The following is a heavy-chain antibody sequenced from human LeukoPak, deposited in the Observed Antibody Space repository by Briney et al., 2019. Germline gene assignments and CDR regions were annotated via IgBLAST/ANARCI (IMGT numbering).Heavy chain of an antibody. V-gene: IGHV4-59*11. Sequence: PSETLSLTCTVSGGSISSHFWSWIRQPPGKGLEWIGYIYYTGDTNYNPSLKSRVTISVDTSKNQFSLKLSSVTAADTAVYYCARGHEEKYSSSHNFDYWGQGTLVTVSS. CDR1: GGSISSHF. CDR2: IYYTGDT. J-gene: IGHJ4*02. CDR3: ARGHEEKYSSSHNFDY. D-gene: IGHD6-13*01.